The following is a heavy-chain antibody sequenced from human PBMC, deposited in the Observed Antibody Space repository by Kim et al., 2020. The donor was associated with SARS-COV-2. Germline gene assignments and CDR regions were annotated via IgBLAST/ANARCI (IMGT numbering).Heavy chain of an antibody. CDR2: ISSSSSTI. Sequence: GGSLRLSCAASGFTFSSYSMNWVRQAPGKGLEWVSYISSSSSTIYYADSVKGRFTISRDNAKNSLYLQMNSLRDEDTAVYYCARDRIQLWLGGGYYYYGMDVWGQGTTVTVSS. J-gene: IGHJ6*02. CDR1: GFTFSSYS. D-gene: IGHD5-18*01. V-gene: IGHV3-48*02. CDR3: ARDRIQLWLGGGYYYYGMDV.